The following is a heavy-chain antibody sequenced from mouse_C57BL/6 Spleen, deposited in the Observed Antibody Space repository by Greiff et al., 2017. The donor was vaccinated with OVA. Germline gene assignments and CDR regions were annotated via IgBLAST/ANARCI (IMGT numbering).Heavy chain of an antibody. CDR2: ISYSGST. CDR1: GYSITSDY. Sequence: VHVKQSGPGLAKPSQTLSLTCSVPGYSITSDYWNWIRKFPGNKLEYMGYISYSGSTYYNPSLKSRISITRDTSKNQYYLQLNSVTTEDTATYYCARSYDYGYFDVWGTGTTVTVSS. V-gene: IGHV3-8*01. J-gene: IGHJ1*03. D-gene: IGHD2-3*01. CDR3: ARSYDYGYFDV.